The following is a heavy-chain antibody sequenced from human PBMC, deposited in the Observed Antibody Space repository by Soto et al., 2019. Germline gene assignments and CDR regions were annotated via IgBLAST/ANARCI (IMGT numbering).Heavy chain of an antibody. J-gene: IGHJ3*02. CDR2: IYYSGST. V-gene: IGHV4-59*01. D-gene: IGHD1-1*01. CDR3: AREPGTYDAFDI. Sequence: SETLSLTCTFSGSSISSYYWSWIRQPPGKGLEWIGYIYYSGSTNYNPSLKSRVTISVDTSKNQFSLKLSSVTAADTAVYYCAREPGTYDAFDIWGQGTMVTVSS. CDR1: GSSISSYY.